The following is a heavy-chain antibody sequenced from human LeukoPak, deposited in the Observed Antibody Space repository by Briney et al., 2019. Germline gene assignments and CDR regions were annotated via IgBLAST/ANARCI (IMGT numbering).Heavy chain of an antibody. V-gene: IGHV3-23*01. J-gene: IGHJ4*02. D-gene: IGHD4-17*01. Sequence: PGGSLRLSCAASGFTFSSYAMSWVRQAPGKGLEWVSAISGSGGSTYYADSVKDRFTISRDNSKNTLYLQMNSLRAVDTAVYYCAKDLGAYGDYGIFDYWGQGTLVTVSS. CDR2: ISGSGGST. CDR3: AKDLGAYGDYGIFDY. CDR1: GFTFSSYA.